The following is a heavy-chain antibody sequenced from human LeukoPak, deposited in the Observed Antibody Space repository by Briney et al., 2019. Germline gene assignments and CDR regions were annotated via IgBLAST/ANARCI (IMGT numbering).Heavy chain of an antibody. CDR2: IRYDGSNK. CDR1: GFTFSSYG. J-gene: IGHJ3*02. Sequence: GGSLRLSCAASGFTFSSYGMHWVRQAPGKGLEWVAFIRYDGSNKYYADSVKGRFTISRDNSKNTLYLQMNSLRAEDTAVYYCAKDYDIVVVPAALDAFDIWGQGTMVTVSS. CDR3: AKDYDIVVVPAALDAFDI. V-gene: IGHV3-30*02. D-gene: IGHD2-2*01.